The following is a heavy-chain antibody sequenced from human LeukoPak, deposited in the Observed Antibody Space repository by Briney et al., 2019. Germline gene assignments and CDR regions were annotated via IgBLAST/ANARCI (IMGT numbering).Heavy chain of an antibody. V-gene: IGHV3-33*01. Sequence: GGSLRLSCAGSGFTFSSYGMHWVRQAPGKGLEGVAVIWYDGSNEYYADSVKGRFTISRDNSKNTLYLQMNSLRAEDTAVYYCARDGGHYYGSGSYPPWFDPCGQGTLVTVSS. CDR3: ARDGGHYYGSGSYPPWFDP. D-gene: IGHD3-10*01. J-gene: IGHJ5*02. CDR1: GFTFSSYG. CDR2: IWYDGSNE.